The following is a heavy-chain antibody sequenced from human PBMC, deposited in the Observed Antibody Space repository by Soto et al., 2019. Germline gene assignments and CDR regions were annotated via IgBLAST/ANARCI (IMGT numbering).Heavy chain of an antibody. CDR3: ARHGAAGATAAQNYYYYYGMDV. J-gene: IGHJ6*02. D-gene: IGHD1-26*01. V-gene: IGHV5-10-1*01. Sequence: PGASLKISCKGSGYSFTSYWISWVRQMPGKGLEWMGRIDPSDSYTNYSPSFQGHVTISADKSISTAYLQWSSLKASDTAMYYCARHGAAGATAAQNYYYYYGMDVWGQGTTVTVSS. CDR2: IDPSDSYT. CDR1: GYSFTSYW.